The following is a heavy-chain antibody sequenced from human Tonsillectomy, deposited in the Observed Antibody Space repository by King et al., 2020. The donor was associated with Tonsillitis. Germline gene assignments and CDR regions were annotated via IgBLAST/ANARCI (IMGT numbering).Heavy chain of an antibody. CDR2: IGGIGGRT. CDR1: GFTFSDYT. Sequence: VQLVESGGGLVQPGGSLRLSCAASGFTFSDYTMNWVRQAAGMGLGRGSAIGGIGGRTFYGDSVKDRFTISRDNSKNTLYLQMTSLRAEDTAIYYCAKDMDDYGDPMCDSWGQGTLVTVSS. V-gene: IGHV3-23*04. CDR3: AKDMDDYGDPMCDS. J-gene: IGHJ4*02. D-gene: IGHD4-17*01.